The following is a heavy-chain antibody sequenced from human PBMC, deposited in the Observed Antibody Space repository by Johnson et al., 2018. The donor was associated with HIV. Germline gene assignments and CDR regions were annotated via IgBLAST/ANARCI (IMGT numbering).Heavy chain of an antibody. V-gene: IGHV3-30*04. Sequence: QVQLVESGGDVVRPGGSLRLSCAASGFTFSSYAMHWVRQAPGKGLEWVAVMSYDGSSKYYADSVKGRFTISRDNSRNTLYLQMNSLRAEDTAVYYCARDQAIFGVVLASDAFDIWGQGTMVTVSS. CDR2: MSYDGSSK. D-gene: IGHD3-3*01. CDR3: ARDQAIFGVVLASDAFDI. CDR1: GFTFSSYA. J-gene: IGHJ3*02.